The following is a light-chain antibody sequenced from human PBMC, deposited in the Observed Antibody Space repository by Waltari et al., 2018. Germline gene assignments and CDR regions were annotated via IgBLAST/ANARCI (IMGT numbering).Light chain of an antibody. V-gene: IGKV1-5*03. CDR3: QQSDSYPVT. CDR1: QSLGSS. Sequence: DIQMTQSPSTLSASVGYRVTITCRASQSLGSSLAWYQQKPGKAPKLLIYKASSLQTGVPSRFSGSGSGTEFTLTISSLQPDDSATYSCQQSDSYPVTFGQGTKLEI. J-gene: IGKJ1*01. CDR2: KAS.